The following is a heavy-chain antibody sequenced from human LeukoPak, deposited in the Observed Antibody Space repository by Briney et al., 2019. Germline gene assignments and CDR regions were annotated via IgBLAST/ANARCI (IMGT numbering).Heavy chain of an antibody. CDR2: IFGSGGST. D-gene: IGHD3-22*01. J-gene: IGHJ4*02. CDR1: GFTFSSYA. CDR3: ARGLYYYDSSGYPDY. V-gene: IGHV3-23*01. Sequence: PGGSLRLSCAASGFTFSSYAMYWVRQAPGKGLEWVSGIFGSGGSTHYADSVKGRFTISRDNSKNTLYLQMNSLRAEDTAVYYCARGLYYYDSSGYPDYWGQGTLVTVSS.